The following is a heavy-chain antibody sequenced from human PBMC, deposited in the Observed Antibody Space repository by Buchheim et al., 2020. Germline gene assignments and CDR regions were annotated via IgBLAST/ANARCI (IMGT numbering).Heavy chain of an antibody. V-gene: IGHV3-23*01. CDR3: AKRVAEGYLGGFDF. Sequence: EVQLLESGGGLVQPGGSLRLSCEVSGLIFSSYAMSWVRQAPGKGLEWVSGISASGGTTYYADSVKGRFTISRAISKKTLYLQMNRLRVEDTAVYYCAKRVAEGYLGGFDFWGQGTL. D-gene: IGHD5-24*01. CDR1: GLIFSSYA. J-gene: IGHJ4*02. CDR2: ISASGGTT.